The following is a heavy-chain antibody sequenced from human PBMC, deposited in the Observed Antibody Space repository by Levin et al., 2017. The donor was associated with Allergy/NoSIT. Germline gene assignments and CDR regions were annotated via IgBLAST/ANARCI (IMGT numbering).Heavy chain of an antibody. V-gene: IGHV3-23*01. CDR3: ARVDCARDKFHSPAY. CDR2: ITNSTDRT. CDR1: GFTFSNYA. J-gene: IGHJ4*02. Sequence: GGSLRLSCVASGFTFSNYAMNWVRQAPGKGLEWVSFITNSTDRTLYADSVKGRFTISRDNSKNALYLQMNSLRVDDTAVYYCARVDCARDKFHSPAYWGQGTLVTVSS. D-gene: IGHD2-21*02.